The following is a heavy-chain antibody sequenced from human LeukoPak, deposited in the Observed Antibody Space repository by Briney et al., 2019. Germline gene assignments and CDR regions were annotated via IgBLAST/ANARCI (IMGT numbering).Heavy chain of an antibody. V-gene: IGHV4-59*08. CDR1: GGSISSYY. D-gene: IGHD5-24*01. J-gene: IGHJ4*02. Sequence: SETLSLTCTVSGGSISSYYWTWIRHPPGKGLKGIGYIYYSGSTNYNPSLKSRVTISVDTSKNQFSLKLSSVTASDTALYYCARETGPATRVLDYWGQGTLVTVSS. CDR2: IYYSGST. CDR3: ARETGPATRVLDY.